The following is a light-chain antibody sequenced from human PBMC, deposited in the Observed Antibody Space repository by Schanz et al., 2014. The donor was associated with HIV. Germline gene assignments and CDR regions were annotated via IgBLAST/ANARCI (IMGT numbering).Light chain of an antibody. J-gene: IGKJ4*01. Sequence: DVQMTQSPTTLSASVGDRVTITCRASQNIGKWLTWYQQKPGKAPKLLVYAASALESGVPSRFSGSGSGTDFTLTISSLQPEDFATYFCQQINSYPLSFGGGTKVDIK. CDR2: AAS. CDR3: QQINSYPLS. CDR1: QNIGKW. V-gene: IGKV1-5*01.